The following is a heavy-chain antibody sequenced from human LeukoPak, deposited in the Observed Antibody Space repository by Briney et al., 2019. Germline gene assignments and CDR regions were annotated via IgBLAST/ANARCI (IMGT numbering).Heavy chain of an antibody. CDR1: GNTFTDYY. V-gene: IGHV1-2*02. J-gene: IGHJ3*01. Sequence: ASVTVSCKASGNTFTDYYIHWVRQAPGQGVEWMGWSNAYSGGANYAQKFQGRVTMTRYTSMSTAFMELSRLRSDDTAEYYCPTICWRHPADSFDYWGQGTMVTVSS. CDR3: PTICWRHPADSFDY. CDR2: SNAYSGGA. D-gene: IGHD3-10*02.